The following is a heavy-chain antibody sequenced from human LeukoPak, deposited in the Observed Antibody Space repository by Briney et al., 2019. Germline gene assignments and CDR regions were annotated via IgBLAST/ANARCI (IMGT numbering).Heavy chain of an antibody. Sequence: GGSLRLSCAASGFTFSSYWMSWVRQAPGKGLEWVANIKKDGSPNYYVDSVKGRFTISKDNAKNSLYLQMNSLRAEDTAVYYCATENYGSLAGWGQGTLVTVSS. CDR1: GFTFSSYW. V-gene: IGHV3-7*01. D-gene: IGHD2-15*01. J-gene: IGHJ4*02. CDR3: ATENYGSLAG. CDR2: IKKDGSPN.